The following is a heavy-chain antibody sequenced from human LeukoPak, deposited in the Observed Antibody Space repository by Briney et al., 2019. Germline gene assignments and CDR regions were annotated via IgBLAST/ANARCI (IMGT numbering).Heavy chain of an antibody. CDR3: ARSVRGYSGYDFAYYFDY. V-gene: IGHV4-31*03. CDR2: IYYSGST. Sequence: SETLSLTCTVSGGSISSSSYYWGWIRQHPGKGLEWIGYIYYSGSTYYNPSLKSRVTISVDTSKNQFSLKLSSVTAADTAVYYCARSVRGYSGYDFAYYFDYWGQGTLVTVSS. J-gene: IGHJ4*02. D-gene: IGHD5-12*01. CDR1: GGSISSSSYY.